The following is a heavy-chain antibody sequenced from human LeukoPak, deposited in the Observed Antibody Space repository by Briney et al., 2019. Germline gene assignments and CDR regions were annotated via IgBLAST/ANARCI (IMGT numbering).Heavy chain of an antibody. CDR3: AKDRPPRGIAVDGTVDY. D-gene: IGHD6-19*01. Sequence: GRSLRLSCAASGFTFSSYGMHWVRQAPGKGLEWVAVISYDGSNKSYADSVKGRFTISRDNSKNTLYLQMTSLRAEDTAVYYCAKDRPPRGIAVDGTVDYWGQGTLVTVSS. CDR2: ISYDGSNK. V-gene: IGHV3-30*18. CDR1: GFTFSSYG. J-gene: IGHJ4*02.